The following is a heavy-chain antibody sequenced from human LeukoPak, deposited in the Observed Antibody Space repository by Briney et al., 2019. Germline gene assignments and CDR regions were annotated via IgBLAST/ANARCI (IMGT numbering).Heavy chain of an antibody. V-gene: IGHV1-3*01. D-gene: IGHD3-16*01. CDR1: GYTFTSYA. J-gene: IGHJ4*02. CDR2: INAGNGNT. CDR3: ARDGGTSHYYFGY. Sequence: ASVKVSCKASGYTFTSYAMHWVRQAPGQRLEWMGWINAGNGNTKYSQKFQGRVTITRDTSASTAYMELSSLRSEDTAVCYCARDGGTSHYYFGYWGQGTLVTVSS.